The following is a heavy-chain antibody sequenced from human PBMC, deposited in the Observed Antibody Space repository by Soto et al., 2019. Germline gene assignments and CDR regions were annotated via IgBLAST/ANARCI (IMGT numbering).Heavy chain of an antibody. Sequence: QAQVVQSGAEVRKPGSSVKLSCKASEGTFNSYAIAWVRQAPGQGLEWMGGIIPYYNTLNYAQKFQDRVTITADDATNTVYMELSSLRSDDTAVYFCASGASRWYPYFVDSWAQGTLVTVSS. J-gene: IGHJ4*02. V-gene: IGHV1-69*01. CDR1: EGTFNSYA. CDR2: IIPYYNTL. D-gene: IGHD6-13*01. CDR3: ASGASRWYPYFVDS.